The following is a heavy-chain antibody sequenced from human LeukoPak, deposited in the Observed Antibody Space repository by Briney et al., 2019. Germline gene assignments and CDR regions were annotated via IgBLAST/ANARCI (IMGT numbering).Heavy chain of an antibody. Sequence: GGSLRLSCAASGFTFSSYEMNWVRQAQGKGLEWVSYISSSGSTISYADSVKGPFTISRDNAKNSLYLQMNSLRAEDTAVYYCATHSSSWYYFDYWGQGTLVTVSS. CDR1: GFTFSSYE. V-gene: IGHV3-48*03. CDR2: ISSSGSTI. J-gene: IGHJ4*02. CDR3: ATHSSSWYYFDY. D-gene: IGHD6-13*01.